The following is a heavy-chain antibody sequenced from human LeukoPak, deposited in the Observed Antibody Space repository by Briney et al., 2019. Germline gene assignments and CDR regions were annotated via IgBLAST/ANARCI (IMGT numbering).Heavy chain of an antibody. CDR1: GFTFSNYG. D-gene: IGHD3-9*01. V-gene: IGHV3-30*02. Sequence: AGGSLRLSCAASGFTFSNYGMHWVRQAPGKGLEWVAFIRYDGSDKYYGDSVKGRFTISRDTAKNTLYLQMNSLRDDDTGVYYVATLQGYHILTGYYPIDYWDQGTLVPVSS. CDR3: ATLQGYHILTGYYPIDY. CDR2: IRYDGSDK. J-gene: IGHJ4*02.